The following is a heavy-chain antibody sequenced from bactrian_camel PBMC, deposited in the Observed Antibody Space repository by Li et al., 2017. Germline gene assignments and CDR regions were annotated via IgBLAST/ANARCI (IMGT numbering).Heavy chain of an antibody. Sequence: VQLVESGGGSVEAGGSLTLTCVASGYTYNGYCMGWFRLAPGKEREGVAIIDTDGSTFYADSVAGRFTISQDNSKNTLYLQMNNLKPEDSAMYYCAAAYDSTNYFGCLYYHALEYYKGSRGTQVTVS. J-gene: IGHJ4*01. CDR1: GYTYNGYC. V-gene: IGHV3S55*01. CDR2: IDTDGST. D-gene: IGHD2*01.